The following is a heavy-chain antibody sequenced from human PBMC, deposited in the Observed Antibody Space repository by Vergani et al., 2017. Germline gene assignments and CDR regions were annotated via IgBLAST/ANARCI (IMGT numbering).Heavy chain of an antibody. Sequence: QVQLVESAGGVVQPGGSLRLSCAASGFTFSNFGMHWIRQAPGKGLEWLAYIGKDGINTRYRDAVKGRFTVSRDNSKDILYLQMDSLRSEDTAVYFCANAVIAGNVGVAYFGMDVWGRGTTVTVSS. J-gene: IGHJ6*02. CDR1: GFTFSNFG. V-gene: IGHV3-30*02. CDR2: IGKDGINT. CDR3: ANAVIAGNVGVAYFGMDV. D-gene: IGHD2/OR15-2a*01.